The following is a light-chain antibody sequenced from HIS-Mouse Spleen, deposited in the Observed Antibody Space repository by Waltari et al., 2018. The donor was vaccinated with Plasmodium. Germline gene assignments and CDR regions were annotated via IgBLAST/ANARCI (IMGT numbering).Light chain of an antibody. CDR2: AAS. J-gene: IGKJ4*01. CDR1: QGISSY. CDR3: QQYYSYPLT. Sequence: AIRMTQSPSSFSASPGDRVTITCRASQGISSYLAWYQQKPGKAPKLLIYAASTWPSGVPSRFSGSGSGTDFTLTISCLQSEDFATYYCQQYYSYPLTFGGGTKVEIK. V-gene: IGKV1-8*01.